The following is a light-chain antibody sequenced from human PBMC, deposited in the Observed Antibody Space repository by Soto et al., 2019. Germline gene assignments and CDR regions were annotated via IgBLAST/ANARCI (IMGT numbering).Light chain of an antibody. CDR3: QKYGSSFT. CDR1: QSVSSSY. CDR2: GAS. V-gene: IGKV3-20*01. Sequence: EIVLTQSPGTLSLSPGERATLSCRASQSVSSSYLAWYQHKPGQGPRLLIYGASSRATGIPDRFSCSGSGTDFTLTISRLEPEDFALYYCQKYGSSFTFGPGTKVDIK. J-gene: IGKJ3*01.